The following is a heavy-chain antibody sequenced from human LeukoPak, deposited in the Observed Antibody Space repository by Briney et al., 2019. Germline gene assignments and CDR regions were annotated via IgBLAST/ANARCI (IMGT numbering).Heavy chain of an antibody. J-gene: IGHJ4*02. CDR1: GISFSSFW. V-gene: IGHV3-7*01. D-gene: IGHD3-10*01. CDR3: ATDGRAGRHDFDY. CDR2: INQDGSQT. Sequence: GGSLRLSCAASGISFSSFWMSWVRQAPGKGMDWVANINQDGSQTYYEDSVKGRFTISRDNAKSSMYLQMNSLRAEDTAVYFCATDGRAGRHDFDYWGQGTLVTVSS.